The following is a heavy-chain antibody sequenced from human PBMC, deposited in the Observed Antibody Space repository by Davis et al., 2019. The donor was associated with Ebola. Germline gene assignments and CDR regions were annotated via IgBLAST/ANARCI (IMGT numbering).Heavy chain of an antibody. J-gene: IGHJ5*02. D-gene: IGHD2-2*01. CDR2: INHSGST. CDR3: ARAVGSSTSWFDP. CDR1: GGSFSGYY. V-gene: IGHV4-34*01. Sequence: SETLSLTCAVYGGSFSGYYWSWIRQPPGKGLEWIGEINHSGSTNYSPSLKSRVTISVDTSKNQFSLKLSSVTAADTAVYYCARAVGSSTSWFDPWGQGALVTVSS.